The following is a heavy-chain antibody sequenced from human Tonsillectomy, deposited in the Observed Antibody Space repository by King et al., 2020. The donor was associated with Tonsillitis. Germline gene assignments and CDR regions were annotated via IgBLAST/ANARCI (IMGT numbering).Heavy chain of an antibody. J-gene: IGHJ3*02. D-gene: IGHD1-26*01. CDR3: AKDARYIGSYSHAFDI. CDR2: ISGSGGTT. V-gene: IGHV3-23*04. CDR1: EFTFSSYA. Sequence: VQLVESGGGLVQPGGSLRLSCEASEFTFSSYAMSWVRQGPGEGLEWVSAISGSGGTTNYADSVKGRFTISRDNSKNTLYLQMNSLRADDTAVYYCAKDARYIGSYSHAFDIWGQGTMVTVSS.